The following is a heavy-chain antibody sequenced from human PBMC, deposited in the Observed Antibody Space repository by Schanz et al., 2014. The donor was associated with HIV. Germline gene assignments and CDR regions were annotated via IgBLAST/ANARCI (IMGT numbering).Heavy chain of an antibody. V-gene: IGHV4-34*02. J-gene: IGHJ5*02. Sequence: QVQLQQWGAGLLKPSETLSLTCAVYGGSFSNYYWNWIRQPPGKGLEWIGEITHTGNTNYNPSLRSRVTISVDPSKSQFSLNLTSLPAADTAMYYCAREGTKRFFDWSTRDCFDPWGQGTLVTVSA. CDR2: ITHTGNT. CDR3: AREGTKRFFDWSTRDCFDP. CDR1: GGSFSNYY. D-gene: IGHD3-9*01.